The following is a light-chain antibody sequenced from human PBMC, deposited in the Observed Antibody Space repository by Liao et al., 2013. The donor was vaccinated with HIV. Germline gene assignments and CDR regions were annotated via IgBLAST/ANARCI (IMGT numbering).Light chain of an antibody. V-gene: IGLV3-21*01. J-gene: IGLJ3*02. CDR2: HDR. CDR1: NIGSKS. CDR3: QVWDNNVDHVV. Sequence: SYVLTQPPSVSVAPGKTARITCGGNNIGSKSVHWYQQKPGQAPVLVISHDRDRPAGIPARFSGSNSGFTATLAINRVEAGDEADYYCQVWDNNVDHVVFGGGTKLTVL.